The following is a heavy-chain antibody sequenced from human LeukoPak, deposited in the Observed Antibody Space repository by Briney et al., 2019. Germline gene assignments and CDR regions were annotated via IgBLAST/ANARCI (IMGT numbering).Heavy chain of an antibody. V-gene: IGHV1-18*01. Sequence: ASVKVSCKTSGYTFTSYGIGWMRQAPGQGLEWMGWISTYNGNTNYAQNLQGRVTMTTDTSTSTAYMELRSLRSDDTAVYYCARDKNWDLEYWGQGTLVTVSS. D-gene: IGHD7-27*01. CDR1: GYTFTSYG. J-gene: IGHJ4*02. CDR3: ARDKNWDLEY. CDR2: ISTYNGNT.